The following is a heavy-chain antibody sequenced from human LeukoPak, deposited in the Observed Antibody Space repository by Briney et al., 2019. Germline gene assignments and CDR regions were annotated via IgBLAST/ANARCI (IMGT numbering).Heavy chain of an antibody. CDR2: IIPIFGTA. D-gene: IGHD2-15*01. CDR1: GGTFSSYA. CDR3: AIGGVVVAATYYYYYMDV. V-gene: IGHV1-69*06. J-gene: IGHJ6*03. Sequence: SVKVSCKASGGTFSSYAISWVRQAPGQGLEWMGGIIPIFGTANYAQKFQGRVTITADKSTSTAYMELSSLRSEDTAVYYCAIGGVVVAATYYYYYMDVWGKGTTVTVSS.